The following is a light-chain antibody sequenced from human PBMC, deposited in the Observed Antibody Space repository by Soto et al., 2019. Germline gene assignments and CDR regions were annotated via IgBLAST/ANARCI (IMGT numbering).Light chain of an antibody. V-gene: IGLV2-11*01. J-gene: IGLJ1*01. CDR3: CSYAGSYTYV. Sequence: QSVLTQRRSVSGSPGQSVTISCTGTSSDVGGYNYVSWYQQHPGKAPKLMICDVSKRPSGVPDRFSGSKSGNTASLTISGLQAEDEADYYCCSYAGSYTYVFGTGTKVTVL. CDR1: SSDVGGYNY. CDR2: DVS.